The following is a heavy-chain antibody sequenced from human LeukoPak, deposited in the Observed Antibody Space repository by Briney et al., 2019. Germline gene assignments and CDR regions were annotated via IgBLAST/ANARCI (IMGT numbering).Heavy chain of an antibody. J-gene: IGHJ4*02. CDR3: AKDGGGWYSSSWYDY. D-gene: IGHD6-13*01. Sequence: GGSLRLSCAASGFTFSSYAMSWVRQAPGKGLEWVSAISGSGGSTYYADSVKGRFTISRDNSKNTLYLQMNSLRAEDTAVYYCAKDGGGWYSSSWYDYWGQGTLVTVSS. CDR1: GFTFSSYA. V-gene: IGHV3-23*01. CDR2: ISGSGGST.